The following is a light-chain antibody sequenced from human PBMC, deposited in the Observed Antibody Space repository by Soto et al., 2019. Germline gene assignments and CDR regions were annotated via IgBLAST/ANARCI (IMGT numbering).Light chain of an antibody. J-gene: IGKJ1*01. CDR3: QQYNTWPRT. Sequence: EILMTQSPATLSVSPGERATLSCRASQSVSSTLVWYQQKPGQAPRLLIYGTSTRATGIPARFSGSGSGTEFTLTISSLQSEDFAVYYCQQYNTWPRTFGQGTKVEIK. V-gene: IGKV3D-15*01. CDR1: QSVSST. CDR2: GTS.